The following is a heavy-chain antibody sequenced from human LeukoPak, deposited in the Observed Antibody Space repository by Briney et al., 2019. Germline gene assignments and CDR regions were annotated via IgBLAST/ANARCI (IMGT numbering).Heavy chain of an antibody. CDR1: GFTFSSYA. Sequence: GGSLRLSCAASGFTFSSYAMSWVRQAPGKGLEWVSVICGSDGTTYYADSVQGRFTISRDNSKNTLYLQMNSLRAEDTAVYYCAKDPPSGNRYFDYWGQGTLVTVSS. CDR2: ICGSDGTT. V-gene: IGHV3-23*01. CDR3: AKDPPSGNRYFDY. J-gene: IGHJ4*02. D-gene: IGHD4-23*01.